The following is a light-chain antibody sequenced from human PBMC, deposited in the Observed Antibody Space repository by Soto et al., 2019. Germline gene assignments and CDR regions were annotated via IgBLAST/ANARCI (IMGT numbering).Light chain of an antibody. Sequence: QMTQSPSSLSASVGEKIIITCRASRDVGSDVSWYQQKPWQAPKLLLYAASNLYTGVPSRFSGSRSGTEFTLTISSLQPEDFASYYCLQDYGDSWTFGQGTKVEIE. CDR3: LQDYGDSWT. V-gene: IGKV1-6*01. J-gene: IGKJ1*01. CDR1: RDVGSD. CDR2: AAS.